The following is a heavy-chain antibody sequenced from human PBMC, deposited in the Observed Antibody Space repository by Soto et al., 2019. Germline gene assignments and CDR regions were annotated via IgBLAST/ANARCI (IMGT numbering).Heavy chain of an antibody. CDR1: GYTFTSYA. V-gene: IGHV1-3*01. D-gene: IGHD2-15*01. J-gene: IGHJ1*01. Sequence: QVPLVQSGAEVKKPGASVKVSCKASGYTFTSYAMHWVRQAPGQRLEWIGWTNAGNGNTKYSQKFQGRVTITRDTSASTAYMALSRLRSEDTAVYYCAVYCSGGSCFPEYFQHWGQGTLVTVSS. CDR2: TNAGNGNT. CDR3: AVYCSGGSCFPEYFQH.